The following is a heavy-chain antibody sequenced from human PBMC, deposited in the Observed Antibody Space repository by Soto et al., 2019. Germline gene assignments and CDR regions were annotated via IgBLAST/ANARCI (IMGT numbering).Heavy chain of an antibody. Sequence: LXLTCAVYVGSFSCYYWNWIRQSPWKGLECIGEINHSGTSNYNPSLNSRVTISVDTSKNQFSLQLRYVTAADTAVYYCARKSTMAVRGLFRYHSYGLDVWGQGTTVTVSS. CDR1: VGSFSCYY. CDR2: INHSGTS. V-gene: IGHV4-34*01. CDR3: ARKSTMAVRGLFRYHSYGLDV. D-gene: IGHD3-10*01. J-gene: IGHJ6*02.